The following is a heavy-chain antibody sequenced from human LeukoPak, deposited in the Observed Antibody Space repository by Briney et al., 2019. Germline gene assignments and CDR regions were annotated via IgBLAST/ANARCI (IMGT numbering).Heavy chain of an antibody. CDR1: GYSFSSYW. J-gene: IGHJ4*02. D-gene: IGHD3-22*01. Sequence: GESLKISCKGSGYSFSSYWIGWVRQMPGKGLEWMGIIHPGDSDTRYGPSFQGQVTISADKSISTAYLQWSSLKASDTAMYYCARGEGYYDSSGDYWGQGTLVTVSS. CDR3: ARGEGYYDSSGDY. CDR2: IHPGDSDT. V-gene: IGHV5-51*01.